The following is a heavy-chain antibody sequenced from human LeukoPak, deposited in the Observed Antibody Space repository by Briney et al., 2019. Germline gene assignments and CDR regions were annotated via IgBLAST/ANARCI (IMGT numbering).Heavy chain of an antibody. D-gene: IGHD2-2*01. CDR2: IIPILGIA. J-gene: IGHJ4*02. CDR3: ARESYIIVVPALDF. Sequence: SVKVSCKPSGGSFSRYATSWVRQAPGQGLEWMGRIIPILGIANYAQKFQGRVTITADKSTSTAYMELSSLKSEDTAVYYCARESYIIVVPALDFWGQGTLVTVSS. V-gene: IGHV1-69*04. CDR1: GGSFSRYA.